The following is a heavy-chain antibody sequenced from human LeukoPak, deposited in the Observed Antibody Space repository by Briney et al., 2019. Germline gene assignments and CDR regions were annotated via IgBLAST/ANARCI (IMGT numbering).Heavy chain of an antibody. D-gene: IGHD3-3*01. J-gene: IGHJ5*02. V-gene: IGHV4-59*12. CDR2: MYNSGST. CDR3: ARGRGYYDFWTPRVNWFDP. CDR1: GGSISGSY. Sequence: PSETLSLTCTVSGGSISGSYWSWIRQPPGKGLEWIAYMYNSGSTNYNPSLKSRVTISIDTSKNQFSLKLSSVTAADTAVYYCARGRGYYDFWTPRVNWFDPWGQGTLVTVSS.